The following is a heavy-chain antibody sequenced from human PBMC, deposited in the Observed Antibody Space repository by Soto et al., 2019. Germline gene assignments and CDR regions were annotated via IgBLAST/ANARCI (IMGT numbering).Heavy chain of an antibody. Sequence: SETLSLTCAVYGGSVNSGNYYWSWIRQPPGKGLEWIGEMSHSGGTHFNPSLKSRVTISVDTSKNQFSLKMSSVTAADTALYYCARVERGTAPPVVKAIDIWGPGTQVTVSS. D-gene: IGHD1-26*01. J-gene: IGHJ4*03. CDR3: ARVERGTAPPVVKAIDI. CDR1: GGSVNSGNYY. CDR2: MSHSGGT. V-gene: IGHV4-34*01.